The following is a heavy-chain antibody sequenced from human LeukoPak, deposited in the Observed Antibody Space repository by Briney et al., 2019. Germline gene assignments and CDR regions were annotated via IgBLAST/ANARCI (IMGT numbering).Heavy chain of an antibody. D-gene: IGHD2-15*01. CDR2: TNHVGFT. CDR3: ARGSCNALYYFMDV. Sequence: SETLSLTCAVYGGSFSGYYWSWVRQPPGQGLEWIGETNHVGFTYYNPSLESRVTISLDTSEKQFSLRLTSVTAADTAVYYCARGSCNALYYFMDVWGNGTTVTVSS. V-gene: IGHV4-34*01. CDR1: GGSFSGYY. J-gene: IGHJ6*03.